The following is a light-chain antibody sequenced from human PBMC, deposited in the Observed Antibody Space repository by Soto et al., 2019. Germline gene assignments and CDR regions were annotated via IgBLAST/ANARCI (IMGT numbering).Light chain of an antibody. CDR3: QQRSSWPPIT. CDR2: DAA. V-gene: IGKV3-11*01. Sequence: EIVLTQSPATLSLSPGERATLSCRASQSISIYLAWYQQKPGQAPRLLVYDAANRATDVPPRFSGSGSGTDFTLTISSLEPEDFAVYYCQQRSSWPPITFGQGTRLEIK. J-gene: IGKJ5*01. CDR1: QSISIY.